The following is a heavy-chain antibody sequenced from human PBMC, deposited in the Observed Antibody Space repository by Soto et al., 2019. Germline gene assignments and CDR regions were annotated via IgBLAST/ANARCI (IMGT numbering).Heavy chain of an antibody. CDR2: IYYSGST. CDR3: ARDRPYGTIFGVVTLNWFAP. CDR1: GGSISGGGYY. J-gene: IGHJ5*02. D-gene: IGHD3-3*01. V-gene: IGHV4-31*03. Sequence: SETLSLTCTVSGGSISGGGYYWSWIRQHPGKGLEWIGYIYYSGSTYYNPSLKSRVTISVDTSKNQFSLKLSSVTAADTAVYYCARDRPYGTIFGVVTLNWFAPWGQGTLVTVSS.